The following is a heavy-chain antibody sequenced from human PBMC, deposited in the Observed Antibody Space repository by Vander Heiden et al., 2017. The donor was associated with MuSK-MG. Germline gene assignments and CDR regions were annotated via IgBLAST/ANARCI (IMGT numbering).Heavy chain of an antibody. CDR3: ARDRDYYDSTGYYHYFDY. CDR2: SSSSGNTI. V-gene: IGHV3-48*01. Sequence: EVQLVESGGGLVQTWVSLRVSCAASGFNCNSHNMNWVRQAPGKGLEWVSYSSSSGNTIYQADSVKGRFTISRDNAKNSLYLQMNSLRAEDSAVYFCARDRDYYDSTGYYHYFDYWGRGTPVTVSS. D-gene: IGHD3-22*01. CDR1: GFNCNSHN. J-gene: IGHJ4*02.